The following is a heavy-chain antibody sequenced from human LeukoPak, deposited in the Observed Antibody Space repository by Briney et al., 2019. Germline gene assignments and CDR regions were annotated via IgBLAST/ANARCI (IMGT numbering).Heavy chain of an antibody. D-gene: IGHD3-22*01. CDR2: IKQDGSDK. J-gene: IGHJ4*02. CDR3: ARELPAGGKEYYYDSSGYYRDY. Sequence: GGSLGLSCAASGFTFSSYWMSWVRQAPGKGLEWVANIKQDGSDKYYVDSVKGRFTISRDNAKNSLYLQMNSLRAEDTAVYYCARELPAGGKEYYYDSSGYYRDYWGQGTLVTVSS. CDR1: GFTFSSYW. V-gene: IGHV3-7*01.